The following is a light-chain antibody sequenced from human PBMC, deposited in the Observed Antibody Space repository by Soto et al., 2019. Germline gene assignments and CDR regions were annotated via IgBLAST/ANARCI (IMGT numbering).Light chain of an antibody. V-gene: IGKV3-11*01. Sequence: EIVLTQSPATLSLSPGERATLSCRASQSVSSYLAWYQQKPGQAPRLLIYDASNRATGIPARFSGSGSGTDSTLTISSLEPEDFAVYYCQQRSNWPSITFGQGTRL. CDR2: DAS. CDR1: QSVSSY. J-gene: IGKJ5*01. CDR3: QQRSNWPSIT.